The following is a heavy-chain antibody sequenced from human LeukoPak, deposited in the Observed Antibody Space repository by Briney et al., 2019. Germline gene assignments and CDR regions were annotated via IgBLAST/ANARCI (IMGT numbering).Heavy chain of an antibody. CDR1: GFSVSNNY. Sequence: GGSLRLSCVVSGFSVSNNYVSWVRQAPGKGLEWVANIKQDGSEKYYVDSVKGRFTISRDNAKNSLYLQMDSLRAEDTAVYYCARDPYSGGYGAYYYYYMDVWGKGTTVTVSS. D-gene: IGHD1-26*01. V-gene: IGHV3-7*01. CDR3: ARDPYSGGYGAYYYYYMDV. CDR2: IKQDGSEK. J-gene: IGHJ6*03.